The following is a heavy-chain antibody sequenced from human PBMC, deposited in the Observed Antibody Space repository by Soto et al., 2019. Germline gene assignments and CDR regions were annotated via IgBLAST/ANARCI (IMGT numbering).Heavy chain of an antibody. Sequence: SETLSLTCAVSGGSISSGGYSWSWIRQPPGKGLEWIGYISHSGTTNYHFTLRSRLTISLDTPNNQFSLRLSSVTATDTALYYCARHAGYIDGSDYLDVFDIWGQGTVVTVS. CDR3: ARHAGYIDGSDYLDVFDI. D-gene: IGHD4-17*01. CDR2: ISHSGTT. J-gene: IGHJ3*02. V-gene: IGHV4-30-4*07. CDR1: GGSISSGGYS.